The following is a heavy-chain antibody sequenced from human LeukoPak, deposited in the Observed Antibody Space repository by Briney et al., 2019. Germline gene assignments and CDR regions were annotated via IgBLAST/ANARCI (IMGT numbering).Heavy chain of an antibody. CDR3: ARDKYCGGDCYSSIFDY. J-gene: IGHJ4*02. D-gene: IGHD2-21*02. Sequence: ASVKVSCKASGYTFTGYYMHWVRQAPGQGLEWMEWVNPNSGGTNYAQKFQGRVTMTRDTSISTAYMELSRLRSDDTAVYYCARDKYCGGDCYSSIFDYWGQGTLVTVSS. CDR2: VNPNSGGT. CDR1: GYTFTGYY. V-gene: IGHV1-2*02.